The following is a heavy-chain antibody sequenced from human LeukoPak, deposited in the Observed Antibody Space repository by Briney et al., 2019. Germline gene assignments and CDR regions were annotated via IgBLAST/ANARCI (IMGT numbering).Heavy chain of an antibody. D-gene: IGHD1-1*01. J-gene: IGHJ6*03. Sequence: PSETLSLTCTVSGGSIGYYFWSWIRQPAGKGLEWIGRIYPTGSTNYSPSLKSRVTISLDKFKNQYFLNLTSVTATDTAVYYCARGTTGTTGYNYYMDVWGKGTTVIVSS. V-gene: IGHV4-4*07. CDR1: GGSIGYYF. CDR2: IYPTGST. CDR3: ARGTTGTTGYNYYMDV.